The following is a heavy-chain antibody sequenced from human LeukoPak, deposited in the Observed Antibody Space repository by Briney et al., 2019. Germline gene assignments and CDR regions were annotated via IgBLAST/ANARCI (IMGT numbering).Heavy chain of an antibody. CDR3: ARRGGSLEWLLGWFDP. Sequence: SETLSLTCTVSGGSISSGGYYWSWIRQHPGKGLEWIGYIYYSGSTYYNPSLKSRVTISVDTSKNQLSLKLISVTAADTAVYYCARRGGSLEWLLGWFDPWGQGTLVTVSS. CDR2: IYYSGST. V-gene: IGHV4-31*03. CDR1: GGSISSGGYY. J-gene: IGHJ5*02. D-gene: IGHD3-3*01.